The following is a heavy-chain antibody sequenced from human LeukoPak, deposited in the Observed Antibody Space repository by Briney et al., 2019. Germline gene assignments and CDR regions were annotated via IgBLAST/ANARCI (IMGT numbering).Heavy chain of an antibody. CDR3: ARRKNYYDSSGYRSYWYFDL. Sequence: PSETLSLTCAVSGYSISSGYYWGWIRQPPGKGLEWIGSIYHSGSTNYNPSLKSRVTISVDTSKNQFSLKLSSVTAADTAVYYCARRKNYYDSSGYRSYWYFDLWGRGTLVTVSS. CDR2: IYHSGST. D-gene: IGHD3-22*01. V-gene: IGHV4-38-2*01. J-gene: IGHJ2*01. CDR1: GYSISSGYY.